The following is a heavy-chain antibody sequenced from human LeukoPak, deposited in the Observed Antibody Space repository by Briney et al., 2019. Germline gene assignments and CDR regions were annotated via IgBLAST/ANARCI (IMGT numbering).Heavy chain of an antibody. J-gene: IGHJ4*02. CDR3: AKYSQLLSGYYFDF. CDR2: ISGSGGSA. D-gene: IGHD2-2*01. V-gene: IGHV3-23*01. CDR1: GFTFSSYA. Sequence: GGSLRLSCAASGFTFSSYAMTWVRQAPGKGLEWVSAISGSGGSAYHADSVKGRFTISRDNSKNTLYLQMNSLRAEDTAIYYCAKYSQLLSGYYFDFWGQGTLVTVSS.